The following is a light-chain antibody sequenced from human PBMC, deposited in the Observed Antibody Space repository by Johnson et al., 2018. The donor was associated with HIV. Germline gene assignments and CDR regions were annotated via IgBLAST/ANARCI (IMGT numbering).Light chain of an antibody. Sequence: QSVLTQSPSVSAAPGQKVTISCSGSNSNIGNNYVSWFQQLPGTAPKLLIYENNKRPSGIPDRFSGSKSGTSATLGITGLQTGDEADYYCGTWDSSLSAGFFGTGTKVTVL. CDR2: ENN. V-gene: IGLV1-51*02. J-gene: IGLJ1*01. CDR3: GTWDSSLSAGF. CDR1: NSNIGNNY.